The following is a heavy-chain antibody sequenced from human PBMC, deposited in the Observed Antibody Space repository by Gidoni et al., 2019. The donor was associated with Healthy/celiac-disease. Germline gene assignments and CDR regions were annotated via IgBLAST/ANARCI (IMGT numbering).Heavy chain of an antibody. CDR2: IYYSGST. Sequence: QLQLQESGPGLVKPSETLSLTCTVSGGSIRSSSYYWGWIRQPPGKGLEWIGSIYYSGSTYYNPSLKSRVTISVDTSKNQFSLKLSSVTAADTAVYYCARHRAYYDILTGPYDYWGQGTLVTVSS. CDR3: ARHRAYYDILTGPYDY. V-gene: IGHV4-39*01. D-gene: IGHD3-9*01. CDR1: GGSIRSSSYY. J-gene: IGHJ4*02.